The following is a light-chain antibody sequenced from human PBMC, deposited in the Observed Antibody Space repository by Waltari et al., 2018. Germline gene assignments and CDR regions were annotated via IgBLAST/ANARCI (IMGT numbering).Light chain of an antibody. CDR2: EVS. CDR1: GSDVGRYDY. J-gene: IGLJ2*01. V-gene: IGLV2-11*01. CDR3: YSYAATYSI. Sequence: QSALTQPRSVSGSPGQSVTISFTGSGSDVGRYDYVSWYQQRPGKPPKLIISEVSQRPSGVPDRFSGSKSGNTASLTISGLQADDEADYYCYSYAATYSIFGGGTKLTVL.